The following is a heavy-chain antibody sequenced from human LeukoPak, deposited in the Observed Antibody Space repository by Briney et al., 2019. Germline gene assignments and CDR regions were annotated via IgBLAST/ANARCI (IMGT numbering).Heavy chain of an antibody. CDR2: ISYDGSNK. D-gene: IGHD3-16*02. V-gene: IGHV3-30-3*01. CDR3: AKGYYVWGSYRYTEFDY. J-gene: IGHJ4*02. Sequence: PGGSLRLSCAASGFTFSSYAMHWVRQAPGKGLEWVAVISYDGSNKYYADSVKGRFTISRDNSKNTLYLQMNSLRAEDTAVYYCAKGYYVWGSYRYTEFDYWGQGTLVTVSS. CDR1: GFTFSSYA.